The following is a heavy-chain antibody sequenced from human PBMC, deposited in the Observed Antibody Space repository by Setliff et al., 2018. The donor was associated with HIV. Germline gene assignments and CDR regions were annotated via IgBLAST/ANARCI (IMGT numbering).Heavy chain of an antibody. CDR2: ISNTGDHT. J-gene: IGHJ4*02. CDR1: GFAFSNYG. Sequence: GGSLRLSCAASGFAFSNYGMHWVRQAPGKRLEYVSAISNTGDHTYYADSVKGRFTISRDNSKNRLDLQMGSLRAEDTAVYYCARLMYSSGPGSFDYWGQGTLVTVSS. D-gene: IGHD6-19*01. CDR3: ARLMYSSGPGSFDY. V-gene: IGHV3-64*02.